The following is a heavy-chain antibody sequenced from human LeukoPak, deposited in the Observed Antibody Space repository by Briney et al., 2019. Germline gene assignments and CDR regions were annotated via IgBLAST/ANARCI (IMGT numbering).Heavy chain of an antibody. Sequence: PSETLSLTCTVSGNSISSGYYWGWIRQPPGKGLEWIGNIFHSGTTYYNPSLKSRVTISVDTSKNQFPLKLSSVTAADTAVYYCAAEGRYSGYDFVDYWGQGTLVTVSS. CDR2: IFHSGTT. D-gene: IGHD5-12*01. J-gene: IGHJ4*02. V-gene: IGHV4-38-2*02. CDR3: AAEGRYSGYDFVDY. CDR1: GNSISSGYY.